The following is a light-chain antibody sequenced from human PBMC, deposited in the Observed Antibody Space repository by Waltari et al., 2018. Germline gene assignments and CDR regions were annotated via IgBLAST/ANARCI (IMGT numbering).Light chain of an antibody. CDR2: EVT. J-gene: IGLJ1*01. CDR3: CSYAGRYTFV. Sequence: QSALTQPRSVSGSPGQSVTISCTATISDVGNYNYVSWYQQHPVKAPKLIIYEVTKRPSGVPDRLSGSKSGNTASLTISGLQAEDEADYYCCSYAGRYTFVFGTGTKVTVL. CDR1: ISDVGNYNY. V-gene: IGLV2-11*01.